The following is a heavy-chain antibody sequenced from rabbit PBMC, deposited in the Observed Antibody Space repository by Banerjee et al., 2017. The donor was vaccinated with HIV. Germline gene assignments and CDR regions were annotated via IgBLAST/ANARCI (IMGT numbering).Heavy chain of an antibody. Sequence: LVDYGGDLVKPGASLTLTCIASGVSFSGNSYMCWVRQAPGKGLEWIACIDTGSSGFTYFASWAKGRFAISKTSSTTMTLQMTSLTGADTATYFCARGDFCFNLWGQGTLVTVS. CDR3: ARGDFCFNL. V-gene: IGHV1S40*01. CDR2: IDTGSSGFT. D-gene: IGHD4-2*01. J-gene: IGHJ4*01. CDR1: GVSFSGNSY.